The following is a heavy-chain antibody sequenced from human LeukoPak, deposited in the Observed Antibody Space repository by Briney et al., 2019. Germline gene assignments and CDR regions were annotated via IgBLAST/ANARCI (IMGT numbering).Heavy chain of an antibody. CDR3: ARESVAGTFDY. D-gene: IGHD6-19*01. Sequence: GGSLRLSCTASGFTINNIYMHWIRQAPGKGLEWVSVISADGTPRYADSVKGRFTISRDNSKNTLYLQMNSLRAEDTAVYYCARESVAGTFDYWGQGALVTVSS. V-gene: IGHV3-66*02. CDR1: GFTINNIY. J-gene: IGHJ4*02. CDR2: ISADGTP.